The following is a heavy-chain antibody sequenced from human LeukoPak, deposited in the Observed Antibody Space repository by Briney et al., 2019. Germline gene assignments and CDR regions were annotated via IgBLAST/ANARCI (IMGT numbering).Heavy chain of an antibody. V-gene: IGHV3-23*01. CDR1: GFSFSSHG. Sequence: GGSLRLSCAASGFSFSSHGMSWVRQAPGEGPEWVSSISSGSDYTFYADSVKGRFIVSRDNSKNTLYLQMYSLRAGDTAVYYCAKIGVIGKWYYDMWGRGTLVTVSS. J-gene: IGHJ2*01. D-gene: IGHD3-10*01. CDR3: AKIGVIGKWYYDM. CDR2: ISSGSDYT.